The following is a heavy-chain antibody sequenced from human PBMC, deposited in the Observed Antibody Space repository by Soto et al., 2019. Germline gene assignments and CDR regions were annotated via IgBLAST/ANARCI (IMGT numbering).Heavy chain of an antibody. D-gene: IGHD3-3*01. CDR1: GFSFSSYG. V-gene: IGHV3-33*01. CDR2: IWSDGSSK. J-gene: IGHJ3*02. Sequence: QVQLVESGGGVVQPRRSLTLSCAASGFSFSSYGLHLVRQPPGKGLEWVAVIWSDGSSKQYADSVKVRFTIARDKSKNTLYLQMTSLRGEDTAVYYCARDLGITILGVIRTNVFDICCQGTIVTVSS. CDR3: ARDLGITILGVIRTNVFDI.